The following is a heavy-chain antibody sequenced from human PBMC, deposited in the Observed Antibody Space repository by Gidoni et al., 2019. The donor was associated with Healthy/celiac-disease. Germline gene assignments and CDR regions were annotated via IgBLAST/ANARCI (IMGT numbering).Heavy chain of an antibody. D-gene: IGHD6-13*01. CDR3: AKDQGSSSQDRFRSYYYYYYGMDV. V-gene: IGHV3-23*01. CDR1: GFTFSSYA. J-gene: IGHJ6*02. CDR2: ISGSGGST. Sequence: EVQLLESGGGLVQPGGSLRLSCDASGFTFSSYALSWVRQAPGKGLEWVSAISGSGGSTYYADSVKGRFTISRDNSKNTLYLQMNSLRAEDTAVYYCAKDQGSSSQDRFRSYYYYYYGMDVWGQGTTVTVSS.